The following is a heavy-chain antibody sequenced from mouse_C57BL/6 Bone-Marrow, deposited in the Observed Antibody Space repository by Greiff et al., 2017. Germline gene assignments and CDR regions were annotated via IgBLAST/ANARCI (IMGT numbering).Heavy chain of an antibody. CDR3: ARGYYGSSYAMDY. CDR1: GYTFTSYW. D-gene: IGHD1-1*01. CDR2: IDPSDSET. V-gene: IGHV1-52*01. Sequence: QVHVKQPGAELVRPGSSVKLSCKASGYTFTSYWMHWVKQRPIQGLEWIGNIDPSDSETHYNQKFKDKATLTVDKSSSTAYMQLSSLTSEGSAVYYCARGYYGSSYAMDYWGQGTSVTVSS. J-gene: IGHJ4*01.